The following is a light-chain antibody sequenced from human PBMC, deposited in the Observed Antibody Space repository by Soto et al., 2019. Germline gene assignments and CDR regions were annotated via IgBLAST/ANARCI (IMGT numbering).Light chain of an antibody. CDR2: GNT. CDR3: QSYDSTLSARYV. Sequence: QSVLTQPPSVSGAPGQRVTISCTGSSSNIGAGYDVHWYQQRPGTAPKLLIVGNTIRSSGVPDRFSASTSGTSASLAITGLQAEDEGDYYCQSYDSTLSARYVFGTGTKLTVL. CDR1: SSNIGAGYD. J-gene: IGLJ1*01. V-gene: IGLV1-40*01.